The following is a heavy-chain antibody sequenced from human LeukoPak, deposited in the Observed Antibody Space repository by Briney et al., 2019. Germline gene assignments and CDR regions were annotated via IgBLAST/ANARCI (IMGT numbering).Heavy chain of an antibody. J-gene: IGHJ4*02. Sequence: GGSLRLSCAASGFTFDDYGMSWVRQAPGKGLEWVSGINWNGGSTGYADSVKGRFTISRDNAKNSLYLQMNSLRAVDTALYYCARDTYYYDSSGYYPFDYWGQGTLVTVSS. V-gene: IGHV3-20*04. D-gene: IGHD3-22*01. CDR1: GFTFDDYG. CDR3: ARDTYYYDSSGYYPFDY. CDR2: INWNGGST.